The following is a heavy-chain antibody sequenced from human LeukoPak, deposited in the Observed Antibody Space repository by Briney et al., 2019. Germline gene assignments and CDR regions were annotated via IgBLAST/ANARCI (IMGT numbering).Heavy chain of an antibody. Sequence: GGSLRLSCAVSGFTFSKYAMNWVHQGPGKGLEWVSGIGASGGTTYYADSVKGRFTISRDNAKSTLYLQMNTLRAEDTAVYYCARDRPHNWFDPWGQGTLVTVSS. J-gene: IGHJ5*02. CDR2: IGASGGTT. CDR1: GFTFSKYA. CDR3: ARDRPHNWFDP. V-gene: IGHV3-23*01.